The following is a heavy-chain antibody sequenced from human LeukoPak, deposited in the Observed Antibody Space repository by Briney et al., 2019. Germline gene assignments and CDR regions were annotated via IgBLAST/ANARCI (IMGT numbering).Heavy chain of an antibody. V-gene: IGHV4-38-2*02. Sequence: SETLSLTCTVSGYSISSGYYWGWIRQPPGQGLEWIGTIYHSGTTYYKPSLKSRVTISLDTSKNQFSLKLSSVTAADTAVYYCARGLIADSSGYFYFDYWGQGTLVTVSS. CDR2: IYHSGTT. D-gene: IGHD6-19*01. CDR3: ARGLIADSSGYFYFDY. CDR1: GYSISSGYY. J-gene: IGHJ4*02.